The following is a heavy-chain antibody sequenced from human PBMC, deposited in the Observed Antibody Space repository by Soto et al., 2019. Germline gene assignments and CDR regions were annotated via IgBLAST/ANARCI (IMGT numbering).Heavy chain of an antibody. V-gene: IGHV4-4*02. J-gene: IGHJ6*02. CDR3: ASVRGGYYYAMDV. CDR2: IYHSGST. D-gene: IGHD3-10*02. Sequence: QVQLQESGPGLVKPSVTLSITCAVSGGSISSSNWWSWVRQPLGKGLEWIGEIYHSGSTNYNPSLTLRVTISVEKSTNQFSLKLSSVPAADTAVYYCASVRGGYYYAMDVWGQGTTVTVSS. CDR1: GGSISSSNW.